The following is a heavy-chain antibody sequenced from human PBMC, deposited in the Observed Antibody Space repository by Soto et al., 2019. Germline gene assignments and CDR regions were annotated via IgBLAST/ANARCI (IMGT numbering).Heavy chain of an antibody. Sequence: QVQLVQSGTEVKNPGASVKVSCKASGYSFTSYGVTWVRQAPGQGLEWMGWISGYSGNTKYAQKVQGRVTMTTDTSTSTAYMEXRXXXXXXXXXYLXXXXXXXXXXXXIWYWGQGTLITVSS. CDR2: ISGYSGNT. V-gene: IGHV1-18*01. J-gene: IGHJ4*02. CDR1: GYSFTSYG. D-gene: IGHD2-21*01. CDR3: XXXXXXXXXXXIWY.